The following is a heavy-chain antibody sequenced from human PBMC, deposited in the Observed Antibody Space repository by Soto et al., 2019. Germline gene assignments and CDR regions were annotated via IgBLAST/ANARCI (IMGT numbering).Heavy chain of an antibody. V-gene: IGHV1-18*01. J-gene: IGHJ4*02. CDR1: GYTFTSYG. CDR3: AREPTNLDY. CDR2: ISAYNGNT. Sequence: QVQLVQSGAEVKKPGASVKVSCKASGYTFTSYGISWVRQAPGQGLEWMGWISAYNGNTKYEQKLQGRVTMTTDTSASTANMELRSLRSHDTAVYYCAREPTNLDYGGQGALVTVSS. D-gene: IGHD2-2*01.